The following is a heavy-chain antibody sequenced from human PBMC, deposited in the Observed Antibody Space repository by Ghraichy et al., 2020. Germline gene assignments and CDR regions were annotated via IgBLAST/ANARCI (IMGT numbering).Heavy chain of an antibody. J-gene: IGHJ6*02. V-gene: IGHV3-73*01. D-gene: IGHD3-22*01. CDR2: IRSKANSYAT. CDR1: GFTFSGSA. Sequence: GGSLRLSCAASGFTFSGSAMHWVRQASGKGLEWVGRIRSKANSYATAYAASVKGRFTISRDDSKNTAYLQMNSLKTEDTAVYYCTRHRDYYDSSGYSHYYYYGMDVWGQGTTVTVSS. CDR3: TRHRDYYDSSGYSHYYYYGMDV.